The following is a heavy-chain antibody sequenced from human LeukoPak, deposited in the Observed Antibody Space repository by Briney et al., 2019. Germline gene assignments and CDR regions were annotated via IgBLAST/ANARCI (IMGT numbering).Heavy chain of an antibody. D-gene: IGHD6-13*01. CDR3: ARGGTIPAAGDY. CDR2: INPNIGNT. V-gene: IGHV1-8*03. J-gene: IGHJ4*01. CDR1: GYTFTGYY. Sequence: ASVKVSCKASGYTFTGYYMHWVRQAPGQGLGWRGWINPNIGNTGYAQKFQGRVTITRNTSISTAYLELSSLRSEDTAVYYCARGGTIPAAGDYWGQGTLVTVSS.